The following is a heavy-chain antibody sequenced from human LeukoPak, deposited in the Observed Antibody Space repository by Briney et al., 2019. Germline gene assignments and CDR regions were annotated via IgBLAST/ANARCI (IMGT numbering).Heavy chain of an antibody. J-gene: IGHJ4*02. D-gene: IGHD5-18*01. V-gene: IGHV4-59*12. CDR2: IHYSGNT. CDR1: NGSISTTY. CDR3: ARDRLWLL. Sequence: SETLSLTCSVSNGSISTTYWSWIRQPPGKGLEWIRNIHYSGNTNYNSSLKSRVTISVDTSKNQFSLKLSSVTAADTAVYYCARDRLWLLWGQGTLVTVSS.